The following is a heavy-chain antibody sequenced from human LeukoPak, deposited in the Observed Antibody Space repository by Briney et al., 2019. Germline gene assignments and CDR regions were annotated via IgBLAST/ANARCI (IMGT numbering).Heavy chain of an antibody. V-gene: IGHV1-2*02. CDR2: INPKSGVT. CDR3: ARAGGYCGSTSYYSGYYYYFMDV. J-gene: IGHJ6*03. D-gene: IGHD2-2*01. Sequence: ASVKVSCKASGYTFTDYYLHWVRQAPGQGLEWMGWINPKSGVTDSKMKFQGRVTLTRDTSITTAYMELISLTSDDAAVYYCARAGGYCGSTSYYSGYYYYFMDVWGKGTTVTVSS. CDR1: GYTFTDYY.